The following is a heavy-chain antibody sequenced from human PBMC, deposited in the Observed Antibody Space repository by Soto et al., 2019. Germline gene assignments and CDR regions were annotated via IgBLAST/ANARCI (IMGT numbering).Heavy chain of an antibody. CDR1: KFTFSTYA. Sequence: EVQLLESGGGLVQRGGSLRLSCAASKFTFSTYAMTWVRQAPGKGLEWVSDISGSGDNTYYADSVKGRFTISRDNPKSTLYLQMNSLRAEDTAVYYCAKDMVHCTGTRCARYFEKWGRGTLVTVSS. V-gene: IGHV3-23*01. CDR3: AKDMVHCTGTRCARYFEK. CDR2: ISGSGDNT. J-gene: IGHJ4*02. D-gene: IGHD2-8*02.